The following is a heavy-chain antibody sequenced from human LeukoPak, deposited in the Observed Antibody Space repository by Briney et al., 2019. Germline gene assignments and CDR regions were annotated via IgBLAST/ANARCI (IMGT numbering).Heavy chain of an antibody. CDR1: GYTFTSYA. V-gene: IGHV1-3*01. CDR2: INAGNGNT. CDR3: ARLECSGGSCYSYFDY. J-gene: IGHJ4*02. D-gene: IGHD2-15*01. Sequence: GASVKVTCKATGYTFTSYAMHWVGQARGQGLEWMGWINAGNGNTKYSHKFQGRVTITRDTAASTAYMELSSLRSEDTAVYYCARLECSGGSCYSYFDYWGQGTLVTVSS.